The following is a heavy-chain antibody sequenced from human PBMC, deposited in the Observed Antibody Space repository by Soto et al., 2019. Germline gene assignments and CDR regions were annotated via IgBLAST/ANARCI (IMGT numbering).Heavy chain of an antibody. CDR2: IIPVSGTT. CDR1: GGTITDYL. J-gene: IGHJ4*02. CDR3: ARGGLTTVTLDY. D-gene: IGHD4-17*01. Sequence: VQLVQSGAEVKKPGSSLKVSCSISGGTITDYLISWLRQAPGQGLEWVGGIIPVSGTTYFAQKFQDRVTITADDSTRTAYMALSSLRSEDTAVYYCARGGLTTVTLDYWGQGTLVTVSS. V-gene: IGHV1-69*01.